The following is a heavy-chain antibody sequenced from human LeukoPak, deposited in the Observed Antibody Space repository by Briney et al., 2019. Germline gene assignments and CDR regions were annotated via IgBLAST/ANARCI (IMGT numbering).Heavy chain of an antibody. D-gene: IGHD6-19*01. V-gene: IGHV3-33*01. CDR1: GFTFSSYG. CDR3: ARDRAVSYFDY. Sequence: PRRSLRLSCAASGFTFSSYGMHWVRQAPGKGLEWVAVIWFDGSNKYYADSVMGRFTISRDNSKNTLYLQMNSLRVEDTAVYYCARDRAVSYFDYWGQGTLVTVSS. CDR2: IWFDGSNK. J-gene: IGHJ4*02.